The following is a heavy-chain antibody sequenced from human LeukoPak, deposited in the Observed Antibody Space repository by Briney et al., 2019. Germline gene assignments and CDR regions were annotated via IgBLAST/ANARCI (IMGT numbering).Heavy chain of an antibody. D-gene: IGHD5-12*01. V-gene: IGHV4-59*01. Sequence: SITGTVSGGYISTYYWSWIRQPPGKGLEWIGYISHIGSTNHNPSLKSRVTVSVDTSMNQFSLKLSSVTAADTAVYYCARVGPSGYDYYFDNWGQGTLVTVSS. J-gene: IGHJ4*02. CDR1: GGYISTYY. CDR2: ISHIGST. CDR3: ARVGPSGYDYYFDN.